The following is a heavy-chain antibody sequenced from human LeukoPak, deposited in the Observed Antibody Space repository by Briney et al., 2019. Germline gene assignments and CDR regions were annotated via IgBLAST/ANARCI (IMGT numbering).Heavy chain of an antibody. CDR2: MNPNSGNT. CDR1: GYTFTSYD. CDR3: ARLAADYAFDI. V-gene: IGHV1-8*03. J-gene: IGHJ3*02. Sequence: ASVKVSCKTSGYTFTSYDINWVRQATGQGLEWMGWMNPNSGNTGYAQKFQGRVTITRNTSISTAYMELSSLRSEDTAVYYCARLAADYAFDIWGQGTMGTVSS. D-gene: IGHD6-13*01.